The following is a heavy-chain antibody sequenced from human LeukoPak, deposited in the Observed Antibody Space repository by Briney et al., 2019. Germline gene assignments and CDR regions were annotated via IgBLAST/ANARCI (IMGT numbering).Heavy chain of an antibody. CDR1: GGSISRYY. V-gene: IGHV4-59*01. D-gene: IGHD3-10*01. CDR3: ARGNKDYYYGSGSYRFDY. CDR2: LYYSGST. J-gene: IGHJ4*02. Sequence: SETLSLTCTVSGGSISRYYWSWIRQPPGKGPDLHGYLYYSGSTNYNPSLKSRVTIAVDTSKNQFSLKLSSVTAADTAVYYCARGNKDYYYGSGSYRFDYWGQGTLVTVSS.